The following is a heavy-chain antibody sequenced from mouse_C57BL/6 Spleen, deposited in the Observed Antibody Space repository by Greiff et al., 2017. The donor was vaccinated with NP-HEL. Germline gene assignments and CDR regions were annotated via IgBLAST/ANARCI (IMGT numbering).Heavy chain of an antibody. CDR3: ARTFITTVEGAMDY. CDR2: IYPGSGNT. CDR1: GYTFTDYY. D-gene: IGHD1-1*01. Sequence: VKLMESGAELVRPGASVKLSCKASGYTFTDYYINWVKQRPGQGLEWIARIYPGSGNTYYKEKFKGKATLTAEKSSSTAYMQLSSLTSEDSAVYFCARTFITTVEGAMDYWGQGTSVTVSS. V-gene: IGHV1-76*01. J-gene: IGHJ4*01.